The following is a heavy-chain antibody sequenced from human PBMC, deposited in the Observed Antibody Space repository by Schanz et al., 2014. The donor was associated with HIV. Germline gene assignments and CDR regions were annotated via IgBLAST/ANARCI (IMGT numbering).Heavy chain of an antibody. V-gene: IGHV1-2*02. CDR2: INPNSGST. Sequence: QVQLVQSGAEVKKPGASVKVSCKASGYTFSDHYMHWVRQAPGQGLEWMGWINPNSGSTIYAQKFQGRVTMTRDTSTSTVYMELSSLRSDDTAVYYCARAPYTSGWYGVDYWGQGTLVTVSS. D-gene: IGHD6-19*01. J-gene: IGHJ4*02. CDR3: ARAPYTSGWYGVDY. CDR1: GYTFSDHY.